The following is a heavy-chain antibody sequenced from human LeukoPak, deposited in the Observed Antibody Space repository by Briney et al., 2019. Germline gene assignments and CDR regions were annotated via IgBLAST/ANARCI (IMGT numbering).Heavy chain of an antibody. D-gene: IGHD5-18*01. CDR2: INHSGNT. V-gene: IGHV4-34*01. Sequence: SETLSLTCAVYGGSFSGYYWSWIRQPPGKGLEWIGEINHSGNTNYNPSLKSRVTISVDMSKNQFSLKLSSVTAADTAVYYCASRGYSYGSDYWGQGTLVTVSS. CDR3: ASRGYSYGSDY. CDR1: GGSFSGYY. J-gene: IGHJ4*02.